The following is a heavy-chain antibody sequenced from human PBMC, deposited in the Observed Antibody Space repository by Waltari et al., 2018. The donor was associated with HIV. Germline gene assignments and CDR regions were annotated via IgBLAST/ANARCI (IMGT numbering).Heavy chain of an antibody. D-gene: IGHD3-10*01. CDR3: VKDSGRAADVFDL. Sequence: QLLESGGGLVVPGESLRLTPAAFGFILTDFAMDWVRQAPGKGLEWVSAMRGGGETFYADSVKGRFTISRDNFKNTLYLQMNSLRADDAAVYYCVKDSGRAADVFDLWGQGTMVTVSS. CDR1: GFILTDFA. J-gene: IGHJ3*01. V-gene: IGHV3-23*01. CDR2: MRGGGET.